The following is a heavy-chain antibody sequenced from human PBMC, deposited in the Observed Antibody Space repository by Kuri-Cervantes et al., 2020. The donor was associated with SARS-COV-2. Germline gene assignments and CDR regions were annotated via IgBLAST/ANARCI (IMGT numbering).Heavy chain of an antibody. D-gene: IGHD3-10*01. CDR2: INPTVGDT. CDR3: ARNLGVLAFGELLD. Sequence: ASVKVSCKASGYIFTSYYLHWVRQAPGQGLEWMGVINPTVGDTTYAQKFQGRVTMTRDTSTSTVYMELRSLRSDDTAVYYCARNLGVLAFGELLDWGQGTLVTVSS. J-gene: IGHJ4*02. CDR1: GYIFTSYY. V-gene: IGHV1-46*01.